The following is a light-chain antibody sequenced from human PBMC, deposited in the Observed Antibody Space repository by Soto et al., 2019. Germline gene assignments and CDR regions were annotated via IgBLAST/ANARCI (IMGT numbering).Light chain of an antibody. CDR1: STDVGGYNY. Sequence: QSVLTQPASVSGFPGQSIPISCTGTSTDVGGYNYVSWYQQYSGKAPKVMIYDVSKRPSGFPDRFSGSKSGNTAALTISGSQAEGQAYYYCCSYGAWNTVVFETGTKVTVL. V-gene: IGLV2-11*01. CDR2: DVS. CDR3: CSYGAWNTVV. J-gene: IGLJ1*01.